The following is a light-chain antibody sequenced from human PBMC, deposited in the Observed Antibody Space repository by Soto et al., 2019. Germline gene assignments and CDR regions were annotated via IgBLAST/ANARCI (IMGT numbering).Light chain of an antibody. CDR2: GVS. J-gene: IGKJ5*01. V-gene: IGKV3-15*01. CDR3: QQYNNRPIT. CDR1: QGVRSN. Sequence: EILLTHPPPTRPLPPGEKPTPSSRPSQGVRSNLAWYWQKPGQAPRLLISGVSTRATGIPARFSGSGSGTEFTLTISSLQSEDFAVYYCQQYNNRPITFGQGTRLEIK.